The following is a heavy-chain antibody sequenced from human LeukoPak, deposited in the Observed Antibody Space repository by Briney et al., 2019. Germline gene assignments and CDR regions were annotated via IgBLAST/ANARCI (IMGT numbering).Heavy chain of an antibody. CDR2: IYYSGST. CDR1: GGSISSSSYY. J-gene: IGHJ4*02. V-gene: IGHV4-39*02. Sequence: TSETLSLTCTVSGGSISSSSYYWGWIRQPPGKGLEWIGSIYYSGSTYYNPSLKCRVTISVDTSKNHFSLKLSSVTAADTAVYYCASGYCSSTSCYTSLHYWGQGTLVTVSS. CDR3: ASGYCSSTSCYTSLHY. D-gene: IGHD2-2*02.